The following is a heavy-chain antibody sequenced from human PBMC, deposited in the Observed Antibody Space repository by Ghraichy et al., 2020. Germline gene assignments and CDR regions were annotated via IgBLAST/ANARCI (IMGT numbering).Heavy chain of an antibody. J-gene: IGHJ5*02. CDR1: GYTLTELS. D-gene: IGHD3-9*01. Sequence: ASVKVSCKVSGYTLTELSMHWVRQAPGKGLEWMGGFDPEDGETIYAQKFQGRVTMTEDTSTDTAYMELSSLRSEDTAVYYCATVPPGITISNWFDPWGQGTLVTVSS. V-gene: IGHV1-24*01. CDR2: FDPEDGET. CDR3: ATVPPGITISNWFDP.